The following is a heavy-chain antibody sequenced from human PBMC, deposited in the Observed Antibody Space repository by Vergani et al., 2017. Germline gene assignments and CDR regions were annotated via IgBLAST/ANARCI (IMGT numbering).Heavy chain of an antibody. J-gene: IGHJ6*02. CDR1: GGSISSGDHC. D-gene: IGHD3-16*01. Sequence: QVQLQESGPGVVKPSQTLSLTCAVSGGSISSGDHCWTWIRQRPGKGLEWIGYIFYSGSIYYNPSLKSRVSISVDTSKNQFSLKLSSVTAADSAVYYCARHDSGHYDSSYYGLDVWGQGTTVTVSS. CDR2: IFYSGSI. V-gene: IGHV4-30-4*08. CDR3: ARHDSGHYDSSYYGLDV.